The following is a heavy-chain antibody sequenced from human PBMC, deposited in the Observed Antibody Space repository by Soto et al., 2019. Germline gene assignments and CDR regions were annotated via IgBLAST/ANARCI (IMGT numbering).Heavy chain of an antibody. V-gene: IGHV2-5*02. Sequence: QITLKESGPTLVKPTQTLTLTCTFSGFSLSSTRMAVGWIRQPPGKALEWLALIYWDDDKRYSPFLKSRLTITKDTSKNHVVLTMSNMDPEDTARYYCAHIVVAGLGYYFDYWGQGTLVTVSS. J-gene: IGHJ4*02. CDR3: AHIVVAGLGYYFDY. D-gene: IGHD6-19*01. CDR1: GFSLSSTRMA. CDR2: IYWDDDK.